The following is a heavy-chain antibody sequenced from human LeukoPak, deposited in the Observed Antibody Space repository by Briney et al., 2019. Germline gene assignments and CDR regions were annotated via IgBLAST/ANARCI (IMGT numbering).Heavy chain of an antibody. CDR3: ARPAYGSSYNWFDP. J-gene: IGHJ5*02. D-gene: IGHD3-10*01. V-gene: IGHV3-23*01. Sequence: PGGSLRLSCAASGFIFSIYGMSWVRQAPGKGLEWVSTISGSGISTYYADSVKGRFTISRDNAKNTLYLQMNSLRAEDTAVYYCARPAYGSSYNWFDPWGQGTLVTVSS. CDR2: ISGSGIST. CDR1: GFIFSIYG.